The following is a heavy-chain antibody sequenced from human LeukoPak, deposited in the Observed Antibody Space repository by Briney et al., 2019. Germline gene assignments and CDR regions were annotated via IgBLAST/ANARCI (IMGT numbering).Heavy chain of an antibody. V-gene: IGHV1-18*01. D-gene: IGHD5-12*01. CDR2: ISAYNGNT. CDR3: ARVGGYVDLEY. J-gene: IGHJ4*02. CDR1: GYTFTIYG. Sequence: ASVTVSFTASGYTFTIYGISWVRQAPGQGLEWMGWISAYNGNTNYAQNLQGRVTMTTDTSTSTAYMELRSLRSDDTAVYYCARVGGYVDLEYWGQGTLVTVSS.